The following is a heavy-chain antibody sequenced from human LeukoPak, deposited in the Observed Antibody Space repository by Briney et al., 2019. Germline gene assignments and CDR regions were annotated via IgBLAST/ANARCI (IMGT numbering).Heavy chain of an antibody. Sequence: SETLSLTCTVSGGSISSSSYYWGWIRQPPGKGLEWIGSIYYSGSTYYNPSLKSRVTISVDTSKNQFSLKLSSVTAADTAVYYCARGPPTRYSGYPAQTDYWGQGTLVTVSS. CDR3: ARGPPTRYSGYPAQTDY. J-gene: IGHJ4*02. D-gene: IGHD5-12*01. CDR1: GGSISSSSYY. CDR2: IYYSGST. V-gene: IGHV4-39*07.